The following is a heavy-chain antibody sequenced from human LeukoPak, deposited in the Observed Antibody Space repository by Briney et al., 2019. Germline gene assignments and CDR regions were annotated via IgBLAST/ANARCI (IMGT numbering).Heavy chain of an antibody. CDR3: ARGVGLYSSSFLDY. CDR1: GFSFSSYA. Sequence: GRSLRLSCAASGFSFSSYAMHWVRQAPGKGLEWVAVISYDGSNKYYADSVKGRFTISRDNSKNTLYLQMNSLRAEDTAVYYCARGVGLYSSSFLDYWGQGTLVTVSS. J-gene: IGHJ4*02. D-gene: IGHD6-6*01. CDR2: ISYDGSNK. V-gene: IGHV3-30-3*01.